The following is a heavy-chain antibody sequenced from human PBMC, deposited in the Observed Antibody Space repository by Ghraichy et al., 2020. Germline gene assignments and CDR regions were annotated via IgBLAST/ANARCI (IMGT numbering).Heavy chain of an antibody. CDR1: GFTVSTNY. CDR3: ARAAGEYRGYGY. CDR2: IYSGGNT. Sequence: GESLNISCAASGFTVSTNYMSWVRQAPGRGLEWVSVIYSGGNTHYADSVKGRFIISRDSSENALYLQMNSLRAEDTALYYCARAAGEYRGYGYWGQGTLVIVSS. D-gene: IGHD5-18*01. V-gene: IGHV3-53*01. J-gene: IGHJ4*02.